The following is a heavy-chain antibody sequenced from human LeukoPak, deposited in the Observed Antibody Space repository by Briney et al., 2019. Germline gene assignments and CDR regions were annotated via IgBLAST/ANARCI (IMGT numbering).Heavy chain of an antibody. Sequence: SETLSLTCAVYGGPFSGYYWSWIRQPPGKGLEWIGEINHSGSTNYNPSLKSRVTISVDTSKNQFSLKLSSVTAADTAVYYCARGRDIVVVVAATPAWNYFDYWGQGTLVTASS. CDR3: ARGRDIVVVVAATPAWNYFDY. V-gene: IGHV4-34*01. J-gene: IGHJ4*02. CDR1: GGPFSGYY. CDR2: INHSGST. D-gene: IGHD2-15*01.